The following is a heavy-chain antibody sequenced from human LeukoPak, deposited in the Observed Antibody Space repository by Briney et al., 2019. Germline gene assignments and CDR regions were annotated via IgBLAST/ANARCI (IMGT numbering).Heavy chain of an antibody. J-gene: IGHJ5*02. CDR2: IFTSGST. Sequence: PSETLSLTCTVSGGSISSYCWSWVRQPPGKGLEWIGYIFTSGSTDYNPSLKSRVTMSVDTSKNQLFMELRFLTAADTAVYYCATSHDVKTAPYDLWGQGTLVTVSS. CDR3: ATSHDVKTAPYDL. D-gene: IGHD2-21*01. CDR1: GGSISSYC. V-gene: IGHV4-4*09.